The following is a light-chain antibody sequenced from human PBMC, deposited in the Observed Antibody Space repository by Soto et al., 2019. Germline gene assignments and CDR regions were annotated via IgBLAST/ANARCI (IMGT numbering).Light chain of an antibody. CDR2: GAS. V-gene: IGKV3D-15*01. Sequence: EIVMTQSPATLSVSPGARATVSCRASQSVNIYLAWYQPKPGQAPRLLIFGASYRATGIPARFSGSGSGTEFNLTISSLQSEDFAVYFCQQYDDWLRLTFGGGTKVDIK. CDR3: QQYDDWLRLT. J-gene: IGKJ4*01. CDR1: QSVNIY.